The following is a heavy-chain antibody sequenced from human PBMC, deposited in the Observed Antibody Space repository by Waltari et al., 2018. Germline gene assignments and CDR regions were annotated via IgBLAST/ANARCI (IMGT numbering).Heavy chain of an antibody. Sequence: QVQLVQSGAEVKKPGSSVKVSCKASGGTFSSYAISWVRQAPGQGLEWMGGFIPILGIANYAQKFQGRVTITADESTSTAYMELSSLRSEDTAVYYCARTAGTYYDSSGYKYWGQGTLVTVSS. CDR2: FIPILGIA. J-gene: IGHJ4*02. V-gene: IGHV1-69*04. CDR3: ARTAGTYYDSSGYKY. D-gene: IGHD3-22*01. CDR1: GGTFSSYA.